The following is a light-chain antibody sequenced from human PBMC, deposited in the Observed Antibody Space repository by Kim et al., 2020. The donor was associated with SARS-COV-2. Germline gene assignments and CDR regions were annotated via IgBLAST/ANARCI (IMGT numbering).Light chain of an antibody. V-gene: IGLV4-69*02. CDR2: LKSDGSH. J-gene: IGLJ3*02. Sequence: QPVLTQSPSASASLGASVKLTCTLSSGYSSYTIAWHQQQPEKGPRYLMQLKSDGSHSKGDGIPDRFSGSSSGAERYLTISSLQSEDEADYYCQTWVTGAGVFGGGTQLTVL. CDR1: SGYSSYT. CDR3: QTWVTGAGV.